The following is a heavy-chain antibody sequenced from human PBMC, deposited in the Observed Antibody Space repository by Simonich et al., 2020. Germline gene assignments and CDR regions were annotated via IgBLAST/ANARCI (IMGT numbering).Heavy chain of an antibody. CDR2: IRGSGGST. Sequence: EVQLLESGGGLVQPGGSLRLSCAASGFTFSSCAMSWVRQAPGEGLEGVSAIRGSGGSTYYADSVKGRFTISRDNSKNTLYLQMNSLRAEDTAVYYCAKRSGVSITGTFDYWGQGTLVTVSS. D-gene: IGHD1-7*01. J-gene: IGHJ4*02. CDR1: GFTFSSCA. CDR3: AKRSGVSITGTFDY. V-gene: IGHV3-23*01.